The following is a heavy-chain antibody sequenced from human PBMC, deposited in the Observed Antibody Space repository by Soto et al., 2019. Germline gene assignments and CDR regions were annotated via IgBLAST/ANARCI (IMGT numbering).Heavy chain of an antibody. CDR1: GGSIGSSSYY. D-gene: IGHD3-10*01. V-gene: IGHV4-39*01. J-gene: IGHJ6*02. CDR3: ARHDYHGSGSYKGTHYYFYGMDV. Sequence: SETLSLTCAVSGGSIGSSSYYWGWIRQPPGKGLEWIGGIYYSVSAYYNPSLKSRVTISVDTSKKQFSLKLSSVTAADTAVYYCARHDYHGSGSYKGTHYYFYGMDVWGQGTTVT. CDR2: IYYSVSA.